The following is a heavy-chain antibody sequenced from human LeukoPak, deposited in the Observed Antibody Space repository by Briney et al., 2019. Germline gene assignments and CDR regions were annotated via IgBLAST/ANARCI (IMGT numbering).Heavy chain of an antibody. CDR2: INHSGST. V-gene: IGHV4-34*01. CDR3: ARHRYFPWTSNP. Sequence: PSETLSLTCAVYGGSFSGYYWSWIRQPPGKGLEWIGEINHSGSTNYNPSLKSRVTISVDTSKNQFSLKLCSVTAADTAVYYCARHRYFPWTSNPWAKETLVTVSS. J-gene: IGHJ5*02. D-gene: IGHD3-9*01. CDR1: GGSFSGYY.